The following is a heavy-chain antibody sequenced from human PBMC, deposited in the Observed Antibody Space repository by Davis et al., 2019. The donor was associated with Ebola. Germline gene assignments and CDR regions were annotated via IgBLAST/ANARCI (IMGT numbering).Heavy chain of an antibody. CDR1: GFTFDDYG. V-gene: IGHV3-9*01. CDR3: ARVNVVAAGSVDF. CDR2: ISWNGGSK. Sequence: GGSLRLSCVASGFTFDDYGMHWVRQTPGKGLEWVSGISWNGGSKDYADSVKGRFTISRDNAKNSLYLQMNSLTPEDTAFYYCARVNVVAAGSVDFWGQGTRVTVSS. J-gene: IGHJ4*02. D-gene: IGHD6-13*01.